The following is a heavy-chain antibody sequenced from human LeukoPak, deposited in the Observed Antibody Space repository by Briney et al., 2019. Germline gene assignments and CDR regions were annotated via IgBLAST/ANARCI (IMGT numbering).Heavy chain of an antibody. CDR2: ISATSTYI. J-gene: IGHJ5*02. Sequence: GGSLRLSCVTCGFIFSRYTMNWVRRAPGKGLEWVSSISATSTYIFYAASVKGRFTISRDNAKNSLFLQMNSLRADDTAVYYCTRSGPTKTTMVRRDNWFDPWGQGTLVTVSS. CDR3: TRSGPTKTTMVRRDNWFDP. V-gene: IGHV3-21*01. D-gene: IGHD3-10*01. CDR1: GFIFSRYT.